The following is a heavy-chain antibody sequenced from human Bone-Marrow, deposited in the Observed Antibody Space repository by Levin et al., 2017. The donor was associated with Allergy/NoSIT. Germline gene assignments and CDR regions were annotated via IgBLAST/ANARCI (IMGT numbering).Heavy chain of an antibody. V-gene: IGHV4-39*01. J-gene: IGHJ4*02. CDR1: GGSINSTTYY. CDR3: ARTLATTIDYFDY. D-gene: IGHD4-11*01. CDR2: VYSGGNT. Sequence: SETLSLTCTVSGGSINSTTYYWAWIRQPPGKGLEWIGSVYSGGNTYYHPSLKSRVTISVDASKNQISLRLTSVTAADTAVYYCARTLATTIDYFDYWGQGTLVAVSS.